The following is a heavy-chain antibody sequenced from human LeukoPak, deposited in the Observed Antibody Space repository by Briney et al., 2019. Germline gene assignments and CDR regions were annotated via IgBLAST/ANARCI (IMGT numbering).Heavy chain of an antibody. CDR1: GGSFSGYY. D-gene: IGHD3-3*01. CDR3: ARASYYDFWSGYLPRPNWFDP. J-gene: IGHJ5*02. Sequence: SETLSLTCAVYGGSFSGYYWSWIRQPPGKGLEWIGGINHSGSTNYNPSLKSRVTISVDTSKNQFSLKLTSVTAADTAVYYCARASYYDFWSGYLPRPNWFDPWGQGTLVTVSS. V-gene: IGHV4-34*01. CDR2: INHSGST.